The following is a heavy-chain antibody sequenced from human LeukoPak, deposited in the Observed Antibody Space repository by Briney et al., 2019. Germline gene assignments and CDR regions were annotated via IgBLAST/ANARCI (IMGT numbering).Heavy chain of an antibody. CDR2: ISSSGTSK. V-gene: IGHV3-48*03. CDR1: GFTFSIYE. Sequence: GGSLRLSCAASGFTFSIYEMSWVRQAPGKGLEWIAYISSSGTSKHYADSVKGRFTISRDNAKNALYLQMSSLRAEDTAVYRSTRENTSGYGPGAFDIWGQGTMVTVSS. D-gene: IGHD3-22*01. CDR3: TRENTSGYGPGAFDI. J-gene: IGHJ3*02.